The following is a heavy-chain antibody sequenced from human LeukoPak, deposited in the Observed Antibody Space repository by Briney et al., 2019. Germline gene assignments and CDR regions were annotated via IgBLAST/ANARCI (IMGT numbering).Heavy chain of an antibody. Sequence: ASVKVSCKASGYTFTSYGISWVRQAPGQGLGWMGWISACNGNTNYAQKLQGRVTMTTDTSTSTAYMELRSLRSDDTAVYYCARAQYDILTGYYNYWGQGTLVTVSS. CDR2: ISACNGNT. CDR3: ARAQYDILTGYYNY. CDR1: GYTFTSYG. V-gene: IGHV1-18*01. D-gene: IGHD3-9*01. J-gene: IGHJ4*02.